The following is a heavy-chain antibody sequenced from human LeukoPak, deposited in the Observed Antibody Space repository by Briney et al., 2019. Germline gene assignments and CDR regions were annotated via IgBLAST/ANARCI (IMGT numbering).Heavy chain of an antibody. V-gene: IGHV3-48*03. CDR2: MSSSGSMT. Sequence: GGSLRLSCAASGFSFSNYEMNWVRQTPGKGLEWVSYMSSSGSMTWYADSVKGRFTISRDNAKRSLYLQMNSLRVEDTAVYYCARGTDVMPATHTPIDYWGQGTLVTVSS. CDR3: ARGTDVMPATHTPIDY. CDR1: GFSFSNYE. J-gene: IGHJ4*02. D-gene: IGHD1-26*01.